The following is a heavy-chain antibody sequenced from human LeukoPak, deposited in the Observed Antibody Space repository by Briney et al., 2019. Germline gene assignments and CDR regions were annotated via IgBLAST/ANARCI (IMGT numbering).Heavy chain of an antibody. Sequence: ASVKVSCKASGHTFTGYYMHWVRQAPGQGLEWMGWINPNSGGTNYAQKFQGRATITADESTSTAYMELSSLRSEDTAVYYCARDLGYNWNDEDHWFDPWGQGTLVTVSS. CDR3: ARDLGYNWNDEDHWFDP. CDR2: INPNSGGT. D-gene: IGHD1-1*01. CDR1: GHTFTGYY. J-gene: IGHJ5*02. V-gene: IGHV1-2*02.